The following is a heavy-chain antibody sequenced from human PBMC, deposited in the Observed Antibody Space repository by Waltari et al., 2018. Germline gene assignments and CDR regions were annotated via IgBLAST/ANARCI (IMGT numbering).Heavy chain of an antibody. CDR3: ARLPYVGGSYGFDY. J-gene: IGHJ4*02. Sequence: EVQLVQSGAEVKKPGEPLKISCKGSGYSFTSYWIGWVRQMPGKGLGWRGMIEPGASATTYRPSFQCQVPLSADKAISTAYLQWSSLKASDTAMYYCARLPYVGGSYGFDYWGQGTLVTVSS. CDR2: IEPGASAT. D-gene: IGHD1-26*01. CDR1: GYSFTSYW. V-gene: IGHV5-51*01.